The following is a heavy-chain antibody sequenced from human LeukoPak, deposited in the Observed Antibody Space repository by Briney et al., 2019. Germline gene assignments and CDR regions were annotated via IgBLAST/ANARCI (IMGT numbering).Heavy chain of an antibody. J-gene: IGHJ4*02. CDR1: GFTFTSYS. CDR3: AKGGKWDVTPFDY. D-gene: IGHD1-26*01. V-gene: IGHV3-23*01. Sequence: GGSLRLSCAASGFTFTSYSMNWVRQAPGKGLEWVSTISGGGGSTYYADSVKGRFTISRDNSKNTLYLQVNSLRAEDTAAYYCAKGGKWDVTPFDYWGQGTLVTVSS. CDR2: ISGGGGST.